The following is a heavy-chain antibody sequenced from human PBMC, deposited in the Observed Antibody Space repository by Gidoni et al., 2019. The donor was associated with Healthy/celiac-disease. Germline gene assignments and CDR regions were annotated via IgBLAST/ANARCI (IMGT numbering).Heavy chain of an antibody. CDR3: ARDLWSKGSPPEILPAVQLPPPAKYGMDV. D-gene: IGHD2-2*01. J-gene: IGHJ6*02. V-gene: IGHV1-46*01. Sequence: QVQLVQSGAEVKKPGASVKVSCKASGYTFTSYYMHCVRQAPGQGLECMGIINPSGGSTRYAQKFQGRVTMTRDTYTSTVYMELSSLRSEDTAVYYCARDLWSKGSPPEILPAVQLPPPAKYGMDVWGQGTTVTVSS. CDR1: GYTFTSYY. CDR2: INPSGGST.